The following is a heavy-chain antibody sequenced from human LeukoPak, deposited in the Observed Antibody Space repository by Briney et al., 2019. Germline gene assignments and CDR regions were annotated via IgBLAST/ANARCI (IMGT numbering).Heavy chain of an antibody. J-gene: IGHJ4*02. CDR2: ISYDGSNK. V-gene: IGHV3-30*04. CDR3: TSGGEQQLDRFDY. CDR1: GFTFSTYA. D-gene: IGHD6-13*01. Sequence: GGSLRLSCAASGFTFSTYAMHWVRQAPGKGLEWVAAISYDGSNKNYADSVKGRFTISRDNSKNTLYLQMNSLRAEDTAVYYCTSGGEQQLDRFDYWGQGTLVTVSS.